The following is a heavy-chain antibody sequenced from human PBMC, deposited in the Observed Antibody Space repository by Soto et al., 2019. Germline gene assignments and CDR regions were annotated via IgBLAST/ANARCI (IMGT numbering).Heavy chain of an antibody. CDR1: GFTFEDHA. CDR3: AKDRGSSSAGIDY. Sequence: PGGSLRLSCTASGFTFEDHATHWVRQAPGKGLEWVSSISWDSENIGYADFAKGRFTISRDNGKQSLYLQMNTLRAEDTALYYCAKDRGSSSAGIDYWGQGSLVTVSS. V-gene: IGHV3-9*01. D-gene: IGHD6-6*01. CDR2: ISWDSENI. J-gene: IGHJ4*02.